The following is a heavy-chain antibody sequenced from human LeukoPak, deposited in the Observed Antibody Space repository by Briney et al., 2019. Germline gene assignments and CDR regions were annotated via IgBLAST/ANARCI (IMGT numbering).Heavy chain of an antibody. CDR2: IIPIFGTA. CDR3: ARDRGYCSSTSCYAGRWFDP. J-gene: IGHJ5*02. D-gene: IGHD2-2*01. CDR1: GGTFSSYA. V-gene: IGHV1-69*05. Sequence: SVKVSCKASGGTFSSYAISWVRQAPGQGLEWMGGIIPIFGTANYAQKFQGRVTMTRDMSTSTVYMELSSLRSEDTAVYYCARDRGYCSSTSCYAGRWFDPWGQGTLVTVSS.